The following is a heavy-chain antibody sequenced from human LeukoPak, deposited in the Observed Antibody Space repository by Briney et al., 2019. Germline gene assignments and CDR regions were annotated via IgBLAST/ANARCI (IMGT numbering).Heavy chain of an antibody. D-gene: IGHD6-13*01. V-gene: IGHV4-34*01. Sequence: PSETLSLTCAVYGGSFSGYYWSWIRQPPGKGLGWIGEINHSGSTNYNPSLKSRVTISVDTSKNQFSLKLSSVTAADTAVYYCARGRYSSSWYERRFDYWGQGTLVTVSS. J-gene: IGHJ4*02. CDR2: INHSGST. CDR3: ARGRYSSSWYERRFDY. CDR1: GGSFSGYY.